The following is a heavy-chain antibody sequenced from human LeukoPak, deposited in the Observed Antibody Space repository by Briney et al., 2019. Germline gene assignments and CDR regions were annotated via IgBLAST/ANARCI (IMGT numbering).Heavy chain of an antibody. J-gene: IGHJ4*02. D-gene: IGHD3-16*01. CDR3: ADYRFSYFDY. Sequence: SETLSLTCTVSGGSISSSSYYWGWIRQPPGKGLEWIGSIYYSGSTYYNPSLKSRVTISVDTSKNQFSLKLSSVTAADTAVYYCADYRFSYFDYWGQGTLLTVSS. V-gene: IGHV4-39*01. CDR2: IYYSGST. CDR1: GGSISSSSYY.